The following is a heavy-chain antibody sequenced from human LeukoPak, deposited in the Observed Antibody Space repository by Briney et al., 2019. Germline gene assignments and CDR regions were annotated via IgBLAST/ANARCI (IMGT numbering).Heavy chain of an antibody. D-gene: IGHD6-19*01. CDR1: GYTFTGYY. V-gene: IGHV1-2*02. J-gene: IGHJ4*02. CDR3: ARAGEAVAGLLIQEFDY. CDR2: INPNSGGT. Sequence: ASVKVSCKASGYTFTGYYMYWVRQAPGQGLEWMGWINPNSGGTNYAQKFQGRVTMTRDTSISTAYMELSRLRSDDTAVYYCARAGEAVAGLLIQEFDYWGQGTLVTVSS.